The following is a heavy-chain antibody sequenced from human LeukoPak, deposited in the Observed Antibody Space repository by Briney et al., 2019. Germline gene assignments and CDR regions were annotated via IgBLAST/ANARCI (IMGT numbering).Heavy chain of an antibody. CDR2: IDPNSGGT. CDR1: RYTFTDSY. V-gene: IGHV1-2*02. Sequence: ASVKVSCKASRYTFTDSYMHWVRQAPGQGLEWMGWIDPNSGGTRYAQKFQGRVTMTRDTPISTANMELSRLTSDDTAVYYCAPDHSSILWGQGTLVTVSS. D-gene: IGHD1-14*01. CDR3: APDHSSIL. J-gene: IGHJ4*02.